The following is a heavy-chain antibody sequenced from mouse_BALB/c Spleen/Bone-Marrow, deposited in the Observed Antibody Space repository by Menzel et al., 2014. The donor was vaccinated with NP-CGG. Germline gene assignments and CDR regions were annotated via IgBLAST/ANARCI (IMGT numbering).Heavy chain of an antibody. J-gene: IGHJ3*01. CDR3: ARMHYYGYVAY. CDR2: INPDSSTI. D-gene: IGHD1-2*01. V-gene: IGHV4-1*02. CDR1: GFDFSRYW. Sequence: EVQLVESGGGLVQPGGSLKLSCAASGFDFSRYWMSWVRQAPGRGLEWIGEINPDSSTINYTPSLKDKFIISRDNAKNTLYLQMSKVRSEDTALYYCARMHYYGYVAYWGQGTLVTVSA.